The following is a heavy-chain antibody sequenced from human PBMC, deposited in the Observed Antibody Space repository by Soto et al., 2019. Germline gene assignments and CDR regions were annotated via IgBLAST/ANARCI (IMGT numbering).Heavy chain of an antibody. V-gene: IGHV3-30-3*02. Sequence: PGGSLRLSCAASGFTFSSYAMHWVRQAPGKGLEWVAVISYDGSNKYYADSVKGRFTISRDNSKNTLYLQMNSLRAEDTAVYYCAKTAVGATDDAFDIWGQGTMVTVSS. CDR3: AKTAVGATDDAFDI. CDR1: GFTFSSYA. CDR2: ISYDGSNK. D-gene: IGHD1-26*01. J-gene: IGHJ3*02.